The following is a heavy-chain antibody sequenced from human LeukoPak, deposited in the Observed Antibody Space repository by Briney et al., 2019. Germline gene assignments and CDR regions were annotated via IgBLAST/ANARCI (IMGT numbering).Heavy chain of an antibody. CDR3: ARPYYDFWSGYNIYYFDY. D-gene: IGHD3-3*01. J-gene: IGHJ4*02. CDR1: GYTFTGYY. Sequence: ASVKVSCKASGYTFTGYYMHWVRQAPGQGLEWMGWINPNSGGTNYAQKFQGRVTMTRDTSISTAYMGLSRLRSDDTAVYYCARPYYDFWSGYNIYYFDYWGQGTLVTVSS. V-gene: IGHV1-2*02. CDR2: INPNSGGT.